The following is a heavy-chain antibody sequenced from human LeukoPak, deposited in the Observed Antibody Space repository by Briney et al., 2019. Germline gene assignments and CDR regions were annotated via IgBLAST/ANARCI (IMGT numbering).Heavy chain of an antibody. Sequence: ASVKVSCKASGGTFSSYAISWVRQAPGQGLEWMGWISAYNGNTNYAQKLQGRVTMTTDTSTSTAYMELRSLRSDDTAVYYCARAEYYDFWSGYYRKRNWFDPWGQGTLVTVSS. D-gene: IGHD3-3*01. CDR2: ISAYNGNT. V-gene: IGHV1-18*01. CDR1: GGTFSSYA. J-gene: IGHJ5*02. CDR3: ARAEYYDFWSGYYRKRNWFDP.